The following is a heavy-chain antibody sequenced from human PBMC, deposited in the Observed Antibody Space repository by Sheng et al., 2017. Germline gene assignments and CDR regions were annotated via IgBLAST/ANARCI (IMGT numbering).Heavy chain of an antibody. Sequence: EVQLIESGGGLVQPGRSLRLSCVASGFNFDIYEILWVRQAPGRGLEWLSYISGNGNTIFYADSVKGRFTISRDNAKNSVFLQMNSLRDGDTALYYCARGAPYYYPLYFLDSWGPGT. D-gene: IGHD3-10*01. CDR2: ISGNGNTI. CDR1: GFNFDIYE. CDR3: ARGAPYYYPLYFLDS. J-gene: IGHJ4*02. V-gene: IGHV3-48*03.